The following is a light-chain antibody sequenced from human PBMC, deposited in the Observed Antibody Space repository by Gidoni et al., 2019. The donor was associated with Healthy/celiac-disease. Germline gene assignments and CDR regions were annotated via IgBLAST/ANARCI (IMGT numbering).Light chain of an antibody. V-gene: IGKV4-1*01. CDR1: QCVLYSSKNKNY. CDR3: QQYYSTPYT. Sequence: DIVMTQPPDSLAVSLGERATINCKSSQCVLYSSKNKNYLAWYQQKQGQHPKLLISWASTRESGVHDRFCGSGLGTDFSINISSIQDEDVAVYYCQQYYSTPYTFGQGTKLDIK. J-gene: IGKJ2*01. CDR2: WAS.